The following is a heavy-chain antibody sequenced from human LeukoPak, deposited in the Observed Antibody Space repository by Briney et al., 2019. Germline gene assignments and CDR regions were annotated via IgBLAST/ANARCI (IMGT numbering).Heavy chain of an antibody. V-gene: IGHV4-34*01. D-gene: IGHD6-19*01. Sequence: PSETLSLTCAVYGGSFSGYWSWIRQPPGKGLEWIGEINHSGSTNYNPSVKSLVTISVDTSKNQFSLKLSSVTAADTAVYYCARRSSGQHHDAYDIWGQGTMVTVS. CDR1: GGSFSGY. J-gene: IGHJ3*02. CDR2: INHSGST. CDR3: ARRSSGQHHDAYDI.